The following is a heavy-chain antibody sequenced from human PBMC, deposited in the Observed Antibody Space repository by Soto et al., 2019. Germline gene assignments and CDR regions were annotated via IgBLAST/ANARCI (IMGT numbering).Heavy chain of an antibody. V-gene: IGHV4-59*01. Sequence: QVQLQESGPGLVKPSETLSLTCAVSGDSISSYYCMWIRQPPGKGLESIGYLYYGRSANYNPSLKRRGALSVDTSTNQCSLTLSSMTAADTAVDYCALRSMAVVPEYWGQGTLVTVSS. J-gene: IGHJ4*02. CDR2: LYYGRSA. D-gene: IGHD3-22*01. CDR3: ALRSMAVVPEY. CDR1: GDSISSYY.